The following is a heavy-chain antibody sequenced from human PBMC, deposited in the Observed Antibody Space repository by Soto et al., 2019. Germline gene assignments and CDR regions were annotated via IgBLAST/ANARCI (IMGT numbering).Heavy chain of an antibody. CDR2: DNPSGGFV. J-gene: IGHJ6*02. V-gene: IGHV1-46*02. Sequence: ASVKVSCKTSGYTFNSYYMHWVRQAPGQGLEWMGIDNPSGGFVTHAPKSQGRVTMTRDTSTGTFYMELSSLRSDDTAVYYCAIADILDYHCAMDVWGQGTPVTVSS. D-gene: IGHD5-12*01. CDR1: GYTFNSYY. CDR3: AIADILDYHCAMDV.